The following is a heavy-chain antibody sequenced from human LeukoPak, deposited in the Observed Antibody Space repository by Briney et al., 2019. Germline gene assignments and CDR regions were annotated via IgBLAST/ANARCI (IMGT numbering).Heavy chain of an antibody. CDR3: ARGRRDSSGYSFYYFDY. CDR1: GGSFSGYY. Sequence: SETLSLTCAVCGGSFSGYYWSWIRQPPGKGLEWIGDINHSGSTNYNPSLKSRVTISVDTSKNQFSLKLSSVTAADTAVYYCARGRRDSSGYSFYYFDYWGQGTLVTVSS. CDR2: INHSGST. D-gene: IGHD3-22*01. V-gene: IGHV4-34*01. J-gene: IGHJ4*02.